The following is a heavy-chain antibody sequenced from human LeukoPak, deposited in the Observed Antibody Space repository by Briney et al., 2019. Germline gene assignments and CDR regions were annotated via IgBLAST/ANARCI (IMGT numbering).Heavy chain of an antibody. J-gene: IGHJ4*02. V-gene: IGHV3-23*01. CDR2: ITASGGNT. D-gene: IGHD5-18*01. CDR3: AKGNGYSYGRYYFDY. Sequence: AGGSLRLSCAAPGFTFSSYAMGWVRQAPGKGLEWVSAITASGGNTYYADSVKGRFTISRDNSKNTLYLQVNSLRAEDTAVYYCAKGNGYSYGRYYFDYWGQGTLVTVSS. CDR1: GFTFSSYA.